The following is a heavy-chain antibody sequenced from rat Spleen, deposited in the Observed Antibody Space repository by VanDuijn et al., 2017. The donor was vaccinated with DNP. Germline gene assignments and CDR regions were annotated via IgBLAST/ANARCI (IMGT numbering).Heavy chain of an antibody. CDR1: GFSLTNYH. D-gene: IGHD1-11*01. CDR3: ARALRRTVYAMDA. V-gene: IGHV2-32*01. CDR2: MWRDGNT. J-gene: IGHJ4*01. Sequence: QVQLKESGPGLVQPSQTLSLTCTVSGFSLTNYHVHWVRQPPGKGLEWMGVMWRDGNTSFNSTLKSRLSITRDTSKSHVFFKMNSLQTEDTATYYCARALRRTVYAMDAWGQGTSVTVSS.